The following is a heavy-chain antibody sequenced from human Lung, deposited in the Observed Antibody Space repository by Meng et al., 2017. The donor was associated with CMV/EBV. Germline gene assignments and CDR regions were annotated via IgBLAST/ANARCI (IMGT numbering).Heavy chain of an antibody. V-gene: IGHV1-2*02. J-gene: IGHJ4*02. CDR1: GSTFTGYY. CDR2: LNPNSGGT. CDR3: ARMRHSSSWTFFDY. Sequence: KASGSTFTGYYMHWVRQAPGQGLEWMGWLNPNSGGTNYAQKFQGRVTMTRDTSISTAYMELSRLRSDDTAVYHCARMRHSSSWTFFDYWGQGTLVTVSS. D-gene: IGHD6-13*01.